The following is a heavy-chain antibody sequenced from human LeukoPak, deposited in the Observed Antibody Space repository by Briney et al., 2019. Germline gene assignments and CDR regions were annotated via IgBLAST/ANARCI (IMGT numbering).Heavy chain of an antibody. CDR1: GYTFTGYC. CDR3: ASWEVGATTGNWFDP. V-gene: IGHV1-2*06. D-gene: IGHD1-26*01. Sequence: ASVKVSCKASGYTFTGYCMHWVRQAPGQGLEWMGRINPNSGGTNYAQKFQGRVTMTRDTSISTAYMELSRLRSDDTAVYYCASWEVGATTGNWFDPWGQGTLVTVSS. J-gene: IGHJ5*02. CDR2: INPNSGGT.